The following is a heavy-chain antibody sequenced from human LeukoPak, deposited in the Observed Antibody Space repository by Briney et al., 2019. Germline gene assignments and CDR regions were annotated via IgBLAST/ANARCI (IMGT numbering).Heavy chain of an antibody. CDR3: ARRTQQLVSKKNYFDY. CDR2: IYPGDSET. V-gene: IGHV5-51*01. Sequence: GESLQISCKGAGYSFSNYWIGWVRQMPGKGLEWMGIIYPGDSETRYSPSFQGQVTISADKSISTAYLQWSSLKASDTAMYHCARRTQQLVSKKNYFDYWGQGTLVTVSS. D-gene: IGHD6-13*01. CDR1: GYSFSNYW. J-gene: IGHJ4*02.